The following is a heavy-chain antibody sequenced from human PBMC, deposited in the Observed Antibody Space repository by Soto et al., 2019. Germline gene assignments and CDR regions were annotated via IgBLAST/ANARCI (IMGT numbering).Heavy chain of an antibody. D-gene: IGHD5-18*01. Sequence: GGSLRLSCAASGFTFSSYGMHWVRQAPGKGLEWVAVISYDGSNKYYADSVKGRFTISRDNSKNTLYLQMNSLRAEDTAVYYCAKDRIQLLLFQPYYYYYGLDFWGQGTTVTVSS. CDR3: AKDRIQLLLFQPYYYYYGLDF. CDR1: GFTFSSYG. CDR2: ISYDGSNK. J-gene: IGHJ6*02. V-gene: IGHV3-30*18.